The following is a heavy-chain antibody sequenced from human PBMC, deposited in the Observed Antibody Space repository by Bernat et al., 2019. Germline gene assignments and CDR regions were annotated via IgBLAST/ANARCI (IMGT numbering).Heavy chain of an antibody. J-gene: IGHJ4*02. CDR3: ERDRSSSPQDY. Sequence: QVQLVESGGGVVQPGRSLRLSCAASGFTFSSYAMHWVRQAPGKGLEWVAVISYDGSNKYYADSVKGRFTISRDNSKNTLYLQMNSLRAEDTAVYYCERDRSSSPQDYWGQGTLVTVSS. CDR1: GFTFSSYA. V-gene: IGHV3-30*01. CDR2: ISYDGSNK. D-gene: IGHD6-6*01.